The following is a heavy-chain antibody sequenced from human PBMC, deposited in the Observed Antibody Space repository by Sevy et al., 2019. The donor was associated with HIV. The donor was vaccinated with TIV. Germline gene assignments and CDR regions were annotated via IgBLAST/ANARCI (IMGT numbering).Heavy chain of an antibody. CDR3: ASDLSSYYYDSSGPGALSDY. D-gene: IGHD3-22*01. CDR1: GYTFTSYG. CDR2: ISAYNGNT. Sequence: ASVKVSCKDSGYTFTSYGISWVRQAPGQGLEWMGWISAYNGNTNYAQKLQGRVTMTTDTSTSTAYMELRSLRSDDTAVYYCASDLSSYYYDSSGPGALSDYWGQGTLVTVSS. V-gene: IGHV1-18*01. J-gene: IGHJ4*02.